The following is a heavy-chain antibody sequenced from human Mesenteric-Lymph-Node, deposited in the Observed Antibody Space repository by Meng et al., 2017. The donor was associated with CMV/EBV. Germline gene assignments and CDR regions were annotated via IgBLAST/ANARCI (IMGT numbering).Heavy chain of an antibody. D-gene: IGHD6-6*01. Sequence: GESLKISCAASGFTFSDYYMSWIRQAPGKGLEWVSYISSSGSTIYYADSVKGRFTISRDNAKNSLYLQMNSLRAEDTAVYYCARDRELELGGMDVWGQGTTVTVSS. CDR3: ARDRELELGGMDV. CDR1: GFTFSDYY. V-gene: IGHV3-11*04. J-gene: IGHJ6*02. CDR2: ISSSGSTI.